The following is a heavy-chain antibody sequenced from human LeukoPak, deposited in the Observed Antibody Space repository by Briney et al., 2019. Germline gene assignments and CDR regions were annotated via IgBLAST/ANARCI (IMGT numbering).Heavy chain of an antibody. D-gene: IGHD1-7*01. CDR1: GGSISSYY. CDR3: ARDLYRTFGY. J-gene: IGHJ4*02. Sequence: SETLSLTCTVSGGSISSYYWSWIRQPPGKGLEWIGYIYYSGSTNYNPSLKSRVTISVDTSKNQFSLKLSSVTAADTAVYYCARDLYRTFGYWGQGTLVTVSS. V-gene: IGHV4-59*01. CDR2: IYYSGST.